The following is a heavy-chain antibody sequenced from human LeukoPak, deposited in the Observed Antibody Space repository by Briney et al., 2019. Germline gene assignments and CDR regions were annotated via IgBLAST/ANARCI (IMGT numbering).Heavy chain of an antibody. V-gene: IGHV4-4*07. CDR3: AREGAVAPYYYYYMDV. CDR2: IYTSGST. D-gene: IGHD6-19*01. CDR1: GGSISSYY. J-gene: IGHJ6*03. Sequence: PSETLSLTCTVSGGSISSYYWSWIRQPAGKGLEWIGRIYTSGSTNYNPSPKSRVTISVDKSKNQFSLKLSSVTAADTAVYYCAREGAVAPYYYYYMDVWGKGTTVTVSS.